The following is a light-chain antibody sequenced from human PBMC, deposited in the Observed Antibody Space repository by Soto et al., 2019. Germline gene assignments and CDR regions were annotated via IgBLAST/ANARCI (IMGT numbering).Light chain of an antibody. J-gene: IGKJ3*01. Sequence: EIVLTQSPGTLSLSPGERATLSCRASQSVSSSYLAWYQQKPGQTPRLLFYGASSRATGIPDRVSGSGSGSDFILTSSRLEPEDFAVDYCQQYGSSPFTFGPGTKVDIK. CDR2: GAS. V-gene: IGKV3-20*01. CDR3: QQYGSSPFT. CDR1: QSVSSSY.